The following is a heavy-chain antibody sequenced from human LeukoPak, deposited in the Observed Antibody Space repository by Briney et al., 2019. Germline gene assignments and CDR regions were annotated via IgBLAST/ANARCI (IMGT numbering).Heavy chain of an antibody. J-gene: IGHJ4*02. CDR1: GFTFSSYW. CDR2: ISGSGGST. V-gene: IGHV3-23*01. CDR3: AKASSWYHDFDY. D-gene: IGHD6-13*01. Sequence: GGSLRLSCAASGFTFSSYWMSWVRQAPGKGLEWVSAISGSGGSTYYADSVKGRFTISRDNSKNTLYLQMNSLRAEDTAVYYCAKASSWYHDFDYWGQGTLVTVSS.